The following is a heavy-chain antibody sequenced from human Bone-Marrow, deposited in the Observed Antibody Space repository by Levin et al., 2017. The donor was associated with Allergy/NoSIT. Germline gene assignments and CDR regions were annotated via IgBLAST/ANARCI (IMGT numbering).Heavy chain of an antibody. CDR3: TRDHRGGGTGYSDY. CDR2: ISGSGGTT. Sequence: GGSLRLSCAASGFTFSSYAMSWVRQAPGKGLEWVSAISGSGGTTYYADSVKGRFTISRDNSKNTLYLQMNSLRAEDTAIYYCTRDHRGGGTGYSDYWGRGTLVTVSS. CDR1: GFTFSSYA. D-gene: IGHD2-15*01. V-gene: IGHV3-23*01. J-gene: IGHJ4*02.